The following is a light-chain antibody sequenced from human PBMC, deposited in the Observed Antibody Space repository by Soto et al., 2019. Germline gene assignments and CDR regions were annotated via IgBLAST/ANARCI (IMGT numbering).Light chain of an antibody. V-gene: IGLV2-23*03. Sequence: QSALTQPASVSGSPGQSITISCTGTSSDVGSYNLVSWYQQHPGKAPKLMIYEGSTRPSGVSNRFSGSKSGNTASLTISGLQAEDEADYYCCSYARSSTFWVFGGGPKVTVL. CDR3: CSYARSSTFWV. J-gene: IGLJ3*02. CDR2: EGS. CDR1: SSDVGSYNL.